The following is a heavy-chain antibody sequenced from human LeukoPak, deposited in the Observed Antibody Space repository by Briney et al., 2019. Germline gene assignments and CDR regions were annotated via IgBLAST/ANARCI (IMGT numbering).Heavy chain of an antibody. CDR2: INVNGGSM. CDR1: GVSFKDYY. CDR3: ARGKDYYYDSSGYYYGWFDP. J-gene: IGHJ5*02. D-gene: IGHD3-22*01. V-gene: IGHV3-11*01. Sequence: GGSLRLSCAASGVSFKDYYWSWIRQVSGEGLEWVSYINVNGGSMQYADSVKGRFTISRDNPKNSVSLEMNSLRAEDTAVYYCARGKDYYYDSSGYYYGWFDPWGQGTLVTVSS.